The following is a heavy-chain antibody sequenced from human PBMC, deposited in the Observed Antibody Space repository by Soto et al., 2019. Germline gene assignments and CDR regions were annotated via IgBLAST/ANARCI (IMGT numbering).Heavy chain of an antibody. J-gene: IGHJ4*02. D-gene: IGHD5-18*01. V-gene: IGHV1-18*04. CDR1: GYTFTGYY. Sequence: ASVKVSCKASGYTFTGYYMHWVRQAPGQGLEWMGWISAYNGNTNYAQKLQGRVTMTTDISTSTAYMELRSLRSDDTAVYYCVYAMATPIDYWGQGTLVTVSS. CDR2: ISAYNGNT. CDR3: VYAMATPIDY.